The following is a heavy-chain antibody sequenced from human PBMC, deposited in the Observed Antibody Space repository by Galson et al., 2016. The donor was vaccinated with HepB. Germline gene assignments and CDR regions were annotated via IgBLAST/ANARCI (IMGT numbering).Heavy chain of an antibody. V-gene: IGHV3-21*01. J-gene: IGHJ4*02. CDR2: ISLSSSYI. CDR1: GFAFSKYS. D-gene: IGHD3-22*01. CDR3: VRDKEDSSGYFGY. Sequence: SLRLSCAASGFAFSKYSVNWVRQAPGMRLEWVSSISLSSSYIYYADSVQGRFTISRDNAKNSLYLQMNSLRAEDTAVYYCVRDKEDSSGYFGYWGQGTLVTVAS.